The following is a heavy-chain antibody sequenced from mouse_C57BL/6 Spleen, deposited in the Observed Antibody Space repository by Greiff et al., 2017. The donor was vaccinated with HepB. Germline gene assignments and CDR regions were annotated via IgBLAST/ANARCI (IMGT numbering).Heavy chain of an antibody. CDR1: GFNIKDDY. J-gene: IGHJ3*01. D-gene: IGHD2-5*01. CDR2: IDPENGDT. CDR3: TLYSNFFAY. Sequence: EVKLMESGAELVRPGASVKLSCTASGFNIKDDYMHWVKQRPEQGLEWIGWIDPENGDTEYASKFQGKATITADTSSNTAYLQLSSLTSEDTAVYYCTLYSNFFAYWGQGTLVTVSA. V-gene: IGHV14-4*01.